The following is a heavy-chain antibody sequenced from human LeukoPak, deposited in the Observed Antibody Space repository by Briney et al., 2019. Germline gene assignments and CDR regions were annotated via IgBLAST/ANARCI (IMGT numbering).Heavy chain of an antibody. J-gene: IGHJ4*02. CDR2: IYYSGST. D-gene: IGHD3-9*01. CDR1: GGSISSYY. Sequence: SETLSLTCTVSGGSISSYYWSWIRQPPGKGLEWIGYIYYSGSTNCNPSLKSRVTISVDTSKNQFSLKLSSVTAADTAVYYCARQYDILTGYNLGYWGQGTLVTVSS. V-gene: IGHV4-59*08. CDR3: ARQYDILTGYNLGY.